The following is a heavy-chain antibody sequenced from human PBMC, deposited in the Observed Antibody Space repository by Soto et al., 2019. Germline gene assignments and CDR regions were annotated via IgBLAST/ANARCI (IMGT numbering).Heavy chain of an antibody. Sequence: ASVKVSCKASGFTFTSSAVQWVRQARGQRLEWIGWIVVGSGNTNYAQKLQGRVTMTTDTSTSTAYMELRSLRSDDTAVYYCARGRSSSWYGPDYWGQGTLVTVSS. CDR3: ARGRSSSWYGPDY. J-gene: IGHJ4*02. D-gene: IGHD6-13*01. CDR1: GFTFTSSA. V-gene: IGHV1-58*01. CDR2: IVVGSGNT.